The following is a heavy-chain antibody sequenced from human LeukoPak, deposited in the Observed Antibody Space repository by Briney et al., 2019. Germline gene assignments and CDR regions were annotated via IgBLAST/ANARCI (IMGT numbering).Heavy chain of an antibody. CDR1: GFTVSSNY. CDR3: ARSIQLWSPVY. D-gene: IGHD5-18*01. V-gene: IGHV3-53*01. Sequence: QTGGSLRLSCAASGFTVSSNYMSWVRQAPGKGLEWVSIIYTGGSTYYADSVKGRFTISRDNSKNTLYLQMNSLRAEDTAVYYCARSIQLWSPVYRGQGTLVTVSS. CDR2: IYTGGST. J-gene: IGHJ4*02.